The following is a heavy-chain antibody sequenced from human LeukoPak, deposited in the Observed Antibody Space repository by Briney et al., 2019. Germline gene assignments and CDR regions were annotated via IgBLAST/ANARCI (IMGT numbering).Heavy chain of an antibody. CDR2: INHSGST. V-gene: IGHV4-34*01. CDR1: GGSFSGYY. Sequence: NPSETLSLTCAVYGGSFSGYYWSWIRQPPGKGLEWIGEINHSGSTNYNPSLKSRVTISVDTSKNQFSLKLSSVTAADTAVYYCALRWSQYNWFDPWGQGTLVTVSS. D-gene: IGHD4-23*01. CDR3: ALRWSQYNWFDP. J-gene: IGHJ5*02.